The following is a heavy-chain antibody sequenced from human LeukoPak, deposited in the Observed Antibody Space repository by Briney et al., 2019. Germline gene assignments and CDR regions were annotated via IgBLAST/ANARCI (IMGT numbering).Heavy chain of an antibody. J-gene: IGHJ4*02. CDR3: AKDFYGTSSAAFDS. CDR2: IRWASGDI. Sequence: PRGSLRLSCAASGFTFDDYAMHWVRQGQGEGLEWVSGIRWASGDIGYVDSMTDRFSISRDNAKNFLYLQMNSLRADDTALYYCAKDFYGTSSAAFDSWGQGTLVTVSS. V-gene: IGHV3-9*01. CDR1: GFTFDDYA. D-gene: IGHD6-6*01.